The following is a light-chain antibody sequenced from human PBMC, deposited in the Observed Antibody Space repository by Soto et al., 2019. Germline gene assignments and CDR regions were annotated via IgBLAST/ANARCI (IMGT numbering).Light chain of an antibody. CDR1: QSLLHITGETF. CDR2: EVS. CDR3: MQSTQLPPT. J-gene: IGKJ5*01. Sequence: DVVMTQTPLSLSVAPGQPASISCKSSQSLLHITGETFLFWYLXKPGQSPQLXIYEVSTRVSGVPDRFSGSGSGTDFTIEISRVETDDVGIYDCMQSTQLPPTFGQGTRLEI. V-gene: IGKV2D-29*02.